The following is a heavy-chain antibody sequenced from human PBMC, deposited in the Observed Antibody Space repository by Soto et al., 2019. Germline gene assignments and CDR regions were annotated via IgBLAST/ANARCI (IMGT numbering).Heavy chain of an antibody. CDR1: GFSLSTSGVG. CDR3: AHTYVDIVATISYYFAY. V-gene: IGHV2-5*01. D-gene: IGHD5-12*01. Sequence: QITVKESGPTLVKPTQTLTLTCTFSGFSLSTSGVGVGWIRQPPGKAREWLALIYWNDDKRYSPSLKSRLTITKDTSKNQVVLTMTNMDPVDTATYYCAHTYVDIVATISYYFAYWGQGTLVTVSS. J-gene: IGHJ4*02. CDR2: IYWNDDK.